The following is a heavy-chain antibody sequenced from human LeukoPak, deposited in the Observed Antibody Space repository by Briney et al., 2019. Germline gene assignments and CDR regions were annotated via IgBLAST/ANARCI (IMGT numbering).Heavy chain of an antibody. J-gene: IGHJ4*02. V-gene: IGHV3-66*01. CDR3: ARNTGYSSGWYPYYFDY. D-gene: IGHD6-19*01. CDR1: GFTVSSNY. CDR2: IYSGGST. Sequence: GGSLRLSCAASGFTVSSNYMSWVRQAPGKGLEWVSVIYSGGSTYYADPVKGRFTISRDNSKNTLYLQMNSLRAEDTAVYYCARNTGYSSGWYPYYFDYWGQGTLVTVSS.